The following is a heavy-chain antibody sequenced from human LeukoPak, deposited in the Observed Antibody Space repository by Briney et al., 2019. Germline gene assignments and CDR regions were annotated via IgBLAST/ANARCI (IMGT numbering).Heavy chain of an antibody. D-gene: IGHD2-15*01. J-gene: IGHJ4*02. CDR1: GFTFSSYW. V-gene: IGHV3-7*01. CDR3: ARRYCSSVSCRSFDY. Sequence: GGSLRLSCAASGFTFSSYWMSWVRQAPGKGLEWVANIKQNGSEKYYVDSVKGRFTISRDNAKNSLYLQMNSLRAEDTAVYYCARRYCSSVSCRSFDYWGPGTLVTVSS. CDR2: IKQNGSEK.